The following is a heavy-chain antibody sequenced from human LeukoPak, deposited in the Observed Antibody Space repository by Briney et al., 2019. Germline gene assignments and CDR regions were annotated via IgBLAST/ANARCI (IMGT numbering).Heavy chain of an antibody. CDR2: INHSGST. J-gene: IGHJ4*02. CDR1: GGSFSGYY. CDR3: ARGNVIAAGSFDY. Sequence: PSETLSLTCAVYGGSFSGYYWSWIRQPPGKGLEWIGEINHSGSTNYNPSLKSLVTISVDTSKNQFSLKLSSVTAADTAVYYCARGNVIAAGSFDYWGQGTLVTVSS. D-gene: IGHD6-13*01. V-gene: IGHV4-34*01.